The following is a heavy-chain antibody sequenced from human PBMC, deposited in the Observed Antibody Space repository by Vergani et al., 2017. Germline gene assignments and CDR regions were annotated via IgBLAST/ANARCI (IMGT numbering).Heavy chain of an antibody. Sequence: QLQLQESGPGLVKPSATLSLTCSVSGASIRSSNYYWGWIRQPPGKGLEWIAGIYYSGSTYYNPSLKSRVTISVDTSKNQFSLKLSSVTAADTAVYFCARHSTVEWLVKLGWIDPGGQGILVTVSS. D-gene: IGHD6-19*01. CDR3: ARHSTVEWLVKLGWIDP. CDR2: IYYSGST. CDR1: GASIRSSNYY. J-gene: IGHJ5*02. V-gene: IGHV4-39*01.